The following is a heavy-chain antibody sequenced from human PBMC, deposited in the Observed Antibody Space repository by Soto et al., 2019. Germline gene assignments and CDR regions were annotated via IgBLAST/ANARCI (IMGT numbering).Heavy chain of an antibody. CDR1: GYTFTSYD. CDR2: MNPNSGNT. Sequence: QVQLVHSGTEVEKPGASVRVSCKASGYTFTSYDINWVRQATGQGLEWMGWMNPNSGNTGYAQKFQGRVTMTRNTSISTAYMELSSLRSVDTAVYYCVREKTSYGMDVWGQGTTVTVSS. V-gene: IGHV1-8*01. CDR3: VREKTSYGMDV. J-gene: IGHJ6*02.